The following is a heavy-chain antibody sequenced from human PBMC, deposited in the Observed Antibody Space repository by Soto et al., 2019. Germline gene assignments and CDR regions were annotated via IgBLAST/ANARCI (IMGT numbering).Heavy chain of an antibody. J-gene: IGHJ6*02. CDR1: GGTFSSYA. CDR2: IIPIFGTA. Sequence: QVQLVQSGAEVKKPGSSVKVSCKASGGTFSSYAISWVRQAPGQGLEWMGGIIPIFGTANYAQKFQGRVTITADESTSNAYMELSSLGSEYTAVYYCAGPPELTRIYYYYGMDVWGQGTTVTVSS. CDR3: AGPPELTRIYYYYGMDV. D-gene: IGHD1-7*01. V-gene: IGHV1-69*12.